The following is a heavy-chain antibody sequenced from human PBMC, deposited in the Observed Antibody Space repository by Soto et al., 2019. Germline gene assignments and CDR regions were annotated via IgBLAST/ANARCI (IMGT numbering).Heavy chain of an antibody. CDR3: ARRDRSGFSYWLDT. D-gene: IGHD3-22*01. J-gene: IGHJ5*02. Sequence: QVQLQESGPGLVKPSQTLSLTCTVSGGSISSGDYYWSWIRQHPGKGLEWSGTIYFSGTTYYNPSLKSRLTISVDTSKNQFSLKLSSVTAADTAVYYCARRDRSGFSYWLDTWGQGTLVTVSS. V-gene: IGHV4-31*03. CDR1: GGSISSGDYY. CDR2: IYFSGTT.